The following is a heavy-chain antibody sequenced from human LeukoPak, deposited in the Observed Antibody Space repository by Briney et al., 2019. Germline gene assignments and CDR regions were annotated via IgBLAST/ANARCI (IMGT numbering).Heavy chain of an antibody. CDR3: ARGGAYYDIFRFDP. J-gene: IGHJ5*02. CDR1: GGSISSYY. V-gene: IGHV4-59*01. Sequence: SETLSLTCTVSGGSISSYYWSWIRQPPGKGLEWIGYIYYSGSTNYNPSLKSRVTISVDTSKNQFSLKLSSVTAADMAVYYCARGGAYYDIFRFDPWGQGTLVTVSS. CDR2: IYYSGST. D-gene: IGHD3-9*01.